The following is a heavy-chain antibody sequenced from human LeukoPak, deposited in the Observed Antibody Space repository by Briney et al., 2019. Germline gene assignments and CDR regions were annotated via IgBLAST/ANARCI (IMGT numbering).Heavy chain of an antibody. CDR2: ISYDGSNK. Sequence: AGRSLRLSCAASGFTFSSYAMHWVRQAPGKGLEWVAVISYDGSNKYYADSVKGRFTISRDNSKNTLYLQMNSLRAEDTAVYYCARSPSYSSNLDYWGQGTLVTVSS. V-gene: IGHV3-30-3*01. J-gene: IGHJ4*02. CDR3: ARSPSYSSNLDY. D-gene: IGHD6-13*01. CDR1: GFTFSSYA.